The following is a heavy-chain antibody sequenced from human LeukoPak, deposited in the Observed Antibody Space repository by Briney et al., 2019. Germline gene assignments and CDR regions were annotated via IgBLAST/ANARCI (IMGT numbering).Heavy chain of an antibody. J-gene: IGHJ6*02. CDR2: MYYTGNT. V-gene: IGHV4-39*01. CDR1: GGSISSTSYY. Sequence: SETLSLTCTVSGGSISSTSYYWGWIRQPPGEGLEWIGSMYYTGNTHYSPSLKSRVTISVDTSKNQFSLELNFVTAADTAVYYCARLYYGMDVWGQGTTVTVSS. CDR3: ARLYYGMDV.